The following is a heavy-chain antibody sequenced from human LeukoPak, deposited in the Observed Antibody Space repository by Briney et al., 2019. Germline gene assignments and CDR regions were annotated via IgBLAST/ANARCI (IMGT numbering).Heavy chain of an antibody. Sequence: SETLSLTCTVSGGSISSGGYYWSWIRQHPGKGLEWIGYIYYSGSTYYNPSLKSRVTISVDRSKNQFSLKLSSVTAADTAVYYCAKSNWNYAYNWFDPWGQGTLVTVSS. J-gene: IGHJ5*02. D-gene: IGHD1-7*01. CDR2: IYYSGST. V-gene: IGHV4-31*03. CDR1: GGSISSGGYY. CDR3: AKSNWNYAYNWFDP.